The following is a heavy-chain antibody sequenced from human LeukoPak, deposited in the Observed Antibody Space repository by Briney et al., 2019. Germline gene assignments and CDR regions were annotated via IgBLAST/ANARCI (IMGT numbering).Heavy chain of an antibody. J-gene: IGHJ4*02. CDR3: AKNKDYGDRAYFFDY. V-gene: IGHV3-23*01. CDR1: GFTFTNYS. CDR2: ISGSGGTT. D-gene: IGHD3-16*01. Sequence: GGSLKLSCAAAGFTFTNYSMSWVRQAPGKGLEWVSGISGSGGTTFYAESVKGRFTITRENSKNTLYLQMNSPRAEDTAIYYCAKNKDYGDRAYFFDYWGQGTLVTVSS.